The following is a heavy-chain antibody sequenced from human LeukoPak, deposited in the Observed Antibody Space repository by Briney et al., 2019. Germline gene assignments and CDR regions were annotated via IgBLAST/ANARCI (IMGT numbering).Heavy chain of an antibody. CDR2: IYPGDSDT. CDR3: AISKGTAVAAPGDYYYYYGMDV. J-gene: IGHJ6*02. V-gene: IGHV5-51*01. Sequence: GESLKISCKGSGYSFTSYWIGWVRQMPGKGLEWMGIIYPGDSDTRYSPSFQGQVTISADKSISTAYLQWSSLKASDTAMYYCAISKGTAVAAPGDYYYYYGMDVWGQGTTVTVSS. D-gene: IGHD6-19*01. CDR1: GYSFTSYW.